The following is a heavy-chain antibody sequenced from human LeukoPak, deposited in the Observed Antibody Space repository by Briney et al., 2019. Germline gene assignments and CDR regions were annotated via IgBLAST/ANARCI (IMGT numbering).Heavy chain of an antibody. CDR1: GDSINSLDL. J-gene: IGHJ4*02. Sequence: SETLSLTCTVSGDSINSLDLWSWVRQPPGKGLEWIGETYLSGTTHSNPSVKSRVTISIDKSKNQFFLNLSSVTAADTAVYYCAGLVGRYSSGLYYYYFDYWGQGTLVTVSS. CDR2: TYLSGTT. D-gene: IGHD3-22*01. CDR3: AGLVGRYSSGLYYYYFDY. V-gene: IGHV4-4*02.